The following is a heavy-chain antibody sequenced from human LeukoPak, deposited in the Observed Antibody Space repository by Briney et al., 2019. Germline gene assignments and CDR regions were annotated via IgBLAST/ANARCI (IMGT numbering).Heavy chain of an antibody. CDR3: ARVRDSGSYYLY. CDR1: EYTFTDYY. D-gene: IGHD3-10*01. V-gene: IGHV1-2*02. J-gene: IGHJ4*02. CDR2: INLNGGGT. Sequence: GSVKVSCKASEYTFTDYYIHWVRQAPGQGLQWMGWINLNGGGTIYAQKFQGRVTMTRDTSISAAYMELSRLTSDDTAVYWCARVRDSGSYYLYWGQGTLVTVSS.